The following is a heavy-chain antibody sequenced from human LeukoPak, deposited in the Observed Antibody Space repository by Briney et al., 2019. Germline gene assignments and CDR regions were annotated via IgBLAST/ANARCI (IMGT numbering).Heavy chain of an antibody. V-gene: IGHV1-69*05. CDR1: TFSXYX. CDR2: IIPIFGTA. CDR3: ARDRVEYSYAHNFDY. D-gene: IGHD5-18*01. Sequence: TFSXYXXXXVXQXXGQGXXXXGXIIPIFGTANYAQKFQGRVTITTDESTSTAYMELSSLRSEDTAVYYCARDRVEYSYAHNFDYWGQGTLVTVSS. J-gene: IGHJ4*02.